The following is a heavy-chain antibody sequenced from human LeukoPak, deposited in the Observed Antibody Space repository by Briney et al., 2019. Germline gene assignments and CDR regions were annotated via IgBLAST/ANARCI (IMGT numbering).Heavy chain of an antibody. CDR3: AKTRAQGLAGYYGMDV. CDR1: GFTFSSYA. Sequence: GGSLRLSWAASGFTFSSYAMSWVRQAPGKGLEWVSAISGSGGSTYYADSVKGRFTISRDNSKNTLYLQMNSLRAEDTAVYYCAKTRAQGLAGYYGMDVWGQGTTVTVSS. D-gene: IGHD6-25*01. CDR2: ISGSGGST. V-gene: IGHV3-23*01. J-gene: IGHJ6*02.